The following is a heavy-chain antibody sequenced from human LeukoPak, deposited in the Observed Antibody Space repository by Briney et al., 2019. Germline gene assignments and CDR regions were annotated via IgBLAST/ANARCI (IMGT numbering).Heavy chain of an antibody. J-gene: IGHJ4*02. CDR2: IYYSGST. Sequence: SETLSLTCTVSGGSISSYYWSWIRQPPGKGLEWIGYIYYSGSTNYNPCLKSRVTISVDTSKNQFSLKLSSVTAADTAVYYCARAANWGFVTYFDYWGQGTLVTVSS. CDR1: GGSISSYY. V-gene: IGHV4-59*01. CDR3: ARAANWGFVTYFDY. D-gene: IGHD7-27*01.